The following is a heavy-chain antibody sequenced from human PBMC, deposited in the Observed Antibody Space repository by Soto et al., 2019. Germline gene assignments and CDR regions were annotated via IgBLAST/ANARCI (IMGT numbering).Heavy chain of an antibody. CDR1: GGSFSGYY. D-gene: IGHD3-9*01. CDR3: ARKTVPYYDILTGYYTSYYYYMDV. J-gene: IGHJ6*03. V-gene: IGHV4-34*01. Sequence: SETLSLTCAVYGGSFSGYYLSWIRQPPGKGLEWIGEINHSGSTNYNPSLKSRVTISVDTSKNQFSLKLSSVTAADTAVYYCARKTVPYYDILTGYYTSYYYYMDVWGKGTTVTVSS. CDR2: INHSGST.